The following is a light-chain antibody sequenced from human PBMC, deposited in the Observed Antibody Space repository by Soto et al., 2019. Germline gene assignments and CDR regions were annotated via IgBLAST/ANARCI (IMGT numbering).Light chain of an antibody. J-gene: IGKJ4*01. V-gene: IGKV3-20*01. CDR2: APS. CDR3: QQYGSSPLT. CDR1: QSVTSSY. Sequence: DILLTQSPGTLSSSLGDRVTLTCRASQSVTSSYLAWYQQPPGHAPRLLIYAPSSRASGIPDRFSGSGSGTDFTLTISRLEAEDFAMHYYQQYGSSPLTFGGGTKVDIK.